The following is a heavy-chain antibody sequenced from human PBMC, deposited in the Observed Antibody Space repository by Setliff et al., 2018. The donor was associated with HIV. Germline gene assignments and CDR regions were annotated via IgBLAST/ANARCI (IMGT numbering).Heavy chain of an antibody. V-gene: IGHV4-34*01. CDR1: GGSFSGHY. J-gene: IGHJ6*03. CDR2: INNSGST. D-gene: IGHD1-1*01. Sequence: PSETLSLTCTVYGGSFSGHYWGWVRQPPGKGLEWIGEINNSGSTNYNPSLKSRVTISVDTSKNQFSLKLSSVTAADTAVYYCARGLATGLYYYYYYMDVWGKGTMVTVSS. CDR3: ARGLATGLYYYYYYMDV.